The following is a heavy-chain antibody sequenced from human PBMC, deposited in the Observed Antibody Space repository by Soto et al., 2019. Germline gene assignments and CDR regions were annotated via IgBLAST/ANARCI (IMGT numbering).Heavy chain of an antibody. V-gene: IGHV3-30-3*01. CDR2: ISYDGSNK. CDR1: GFTFSSYA. J-gene: IGHJ5*02. CDR3: ARPPVTGTINWFDP. Sequence: GGSLRLSCAASGFTFSSYAMHWVRQAPGKGLEWVAAISYDGSNKYYADSVKGRFTISRDNSKNTLYLQMNSLRAEDTAVYYCARPPVTGTINWFDPWGQGTLVTVSS. D-gene: IGHD1-7*01.